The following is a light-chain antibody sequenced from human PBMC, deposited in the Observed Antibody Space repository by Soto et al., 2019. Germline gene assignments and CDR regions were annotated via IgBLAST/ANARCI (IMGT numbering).Light chain of an antibody. V-gene: IGLV2-14*01. Sequence: QSALTQPASVSGSPGQSITISCTGTSSDVGGYNYVSWYQQHPGKAPKLMIYEVSSRPSGVSNRFSGSKSGNTASLTISGLREEEDGYYYCNSYTSSSTLVFGGGTKLTVL. CDR3: NSYTSSSTLV. CDR1: SSDVGGYNY. CDR2: EVS. J-gene: IGLJ2*01.